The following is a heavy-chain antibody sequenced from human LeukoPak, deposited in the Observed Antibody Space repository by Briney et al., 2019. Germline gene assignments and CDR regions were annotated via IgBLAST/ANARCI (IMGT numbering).Heavy chain of an antibody. CDR1: GFTFSSYE. V-gene: IGHV3-48*03. Sequence: GGSLRLSCAASGFTFSSYEMNWVRQAPGKGLEWVPYISSSGSTIYYADSVKGRFTISRDNAKNSLYLQMNSLRAEDTAVYYCARVGETTPAFDYWGQGTLVTVSS. J-gene: IGHJ4*02. D-gene: IGHD1-7*01. CDR3: ARVGETTPAFDY. CDR2: ISSSGSTI.